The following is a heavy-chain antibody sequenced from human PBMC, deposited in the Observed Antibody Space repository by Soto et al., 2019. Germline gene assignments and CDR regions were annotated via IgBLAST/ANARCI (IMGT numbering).Heavy chain of an antibody. CDR2: IKTKTDGETT. J-gene: IGHJ4*02. CDR3: TTTAQWLGFY. V-gene: IGHV3-15*01. CDR1: GFTFSNAW. D-gene: IGHD6-19*01. Sequence: GGSLRLSCAGSGFTFSNAWMSWVRQAPGKGLEWVGRIKTKTDGETTDYAAPVKGRFTISRDDSKNTLFLQMDSLKTEDTAEYYCTTTAQWLGFYWGQGTLVTVSS.